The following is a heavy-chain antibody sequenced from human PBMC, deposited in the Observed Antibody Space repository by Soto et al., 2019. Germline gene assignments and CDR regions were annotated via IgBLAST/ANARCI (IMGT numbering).Heavy chain of an antibody. J-gene: IGHJ4*02. CDR1: GFTFSSYA. CDR2: ISGSGGST. V-gene: IGHV3-23*01. D-gene: IGHD2-15*01. Sequence: HPGGSLRLSCAASGFTFSSYAMSWVRQAPGKGLEWVSAISGSGGSTYYADSVKGRFTISRDNSKNTLYLQMNSLRAEDTAVYYCAKDPDIVVVVAAIRSDYWGQGTLVTVSS. CDR3: AKDPDIVVVVAAIRSDY.